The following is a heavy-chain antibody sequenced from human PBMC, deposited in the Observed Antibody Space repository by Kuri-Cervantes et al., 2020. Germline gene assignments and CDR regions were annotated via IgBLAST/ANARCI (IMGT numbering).Heavy chain of an antibody. CDR1: GGSISNYY. D-gene: IGHD2-21*01. Sequence: SETLSLTCSVSGGSISNYYWTWIRQPPGKGLEWVGYIYYSGSTYYNPSLKSRVTISVDTSKNQFSLKMSSVTAADTAVYYCARERFIDWVDLDAFDIWGQGTVVTVSS. J-gene: IGHJ3*02. V-gene: IGHV4-59*01. CDR2: IYYSGST. CDR3: ARERFIDWVDLDAFDI.